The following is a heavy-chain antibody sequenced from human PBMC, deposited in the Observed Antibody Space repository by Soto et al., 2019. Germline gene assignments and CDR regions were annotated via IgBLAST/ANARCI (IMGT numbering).Heavy chain of an antibody. CDR2: ISAYNGDT. J-gene: IGHJ4*02. D-gene: IGHD3-10*01. CDR1: GYTFTNYG. CDR3: ARDQGLMTMVRGVLDY. Sequence: QVQLVQSGAEVKKPGASVKVSCKASGYTFTNYGFTWVRKAPGQGLEWMGWISAYNGDTNYPQKLQGRVTMTTDTSTRTAYMELRSLRSDDTAVYYCARDQGLMTMVRGVLDYWGQGTLVTVSS. V-gene: IGHV1-18*01.